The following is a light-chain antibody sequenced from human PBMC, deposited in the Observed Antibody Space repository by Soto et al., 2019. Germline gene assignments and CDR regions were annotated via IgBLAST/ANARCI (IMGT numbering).Light chain of an antibody. J-gene: IGLJ2*01. Sequence: QSALTQPASVSGSPGQSITISCTGTSSDVGGYKYVSWYQQHPGKAPKLIIYEGTKRPSGVSSRFSGSKSGNTASLTVSGLQSDDEADYFCCLYTSFFSFFGGGTKLTVL. CDR3: CLYTSFFSF. CDR1: SSDVGGYKY. CDR2: EGT. V-gene: IGLV2-14*01.